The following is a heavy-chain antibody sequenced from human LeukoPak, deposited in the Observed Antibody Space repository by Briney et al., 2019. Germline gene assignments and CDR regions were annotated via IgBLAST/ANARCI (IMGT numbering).Heavy chain of an antibody. V-gene: IGHV3-23*01. CDR3: AKGQGSTIGRFEY. Sequence: PGGSLRLSCAASGFTFRSYAMTWVRQAPGKGLEWVSSISGGGGDTHYAESVKGRFTISRDNSKNTLSLQMNSLRAEDTAVYYCAKGQGSTIGRFEYWGQGTMVTVSS. D-gene: IGHD5-24*01. CDR1: GFTFRSYA. CDR2: ISGGGGDT. J-gene: IGHJ4*02.